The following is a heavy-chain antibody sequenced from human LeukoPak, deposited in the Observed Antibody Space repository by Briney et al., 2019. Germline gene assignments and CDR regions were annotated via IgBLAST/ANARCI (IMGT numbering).Heavy chain of an antibody. Sequence: GGSLRLSCAASGFTFSSYWMHWVRQAPGKGLVWVSRINSDGSSTSYADSVKGRFTISRDNAKNTLYLQMNSLRAEDTAVYYCARGGVTTVITHYYYGMDVWGQGTTVTASS. CDR1: GFTFSSYW. V-gene: IGHV3-74*01. CDR2: INSDGSST. D-gene: IGHD4-17*01. J-gene: IGHJ6*02. CDR3: ARGGVTTVITHYYYGMDV.